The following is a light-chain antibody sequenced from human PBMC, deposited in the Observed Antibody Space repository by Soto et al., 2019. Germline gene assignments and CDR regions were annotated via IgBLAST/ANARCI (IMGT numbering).Light chain of an antibody. J-gene: IGKJ4*01. CDR3: QQTYNMPLT. Sequence: DIQMTQSPSSLSASVDEIVTITCRASQSISNYLHWYQQRPGKAPKLLIYTASSLQSGVPSRFSGSGSGTDFTLTVSSLQPEDFATYFCQQTYNMPLTFGGGTKVDI. CDR2: TAS. CDR1: QSISNY. V-gene: IGKV1-39*01.